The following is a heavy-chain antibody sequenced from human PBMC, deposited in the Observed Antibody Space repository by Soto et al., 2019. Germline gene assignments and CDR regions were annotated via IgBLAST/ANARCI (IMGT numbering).Heavy chain of an antibody. V-gene: IGHV3-23*01. CDR1: GFTFNSYA. D-gene: IGHD6-13*01. Sequence: GGSLRLSCAASGFTFNSYAMSWVRQAPGKGLEWVSTISDSGSSTYYADSVKGRFTISRDNSKNTLYLQMNSLRAEDTAVYYCARHPGGSSSFSGDLDSWGQGTLVTVSS. J-gene: IGHJ4*02. CDR3: ARHPGGSSSFSGDLDS. CDR2: ISDSGSST.